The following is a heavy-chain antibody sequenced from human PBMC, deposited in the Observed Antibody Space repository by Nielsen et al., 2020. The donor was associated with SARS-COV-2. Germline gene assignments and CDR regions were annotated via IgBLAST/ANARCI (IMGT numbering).Heavy chain of an antibody. D-gene: IGHD6-13*01. CDR1: GFTFSDST. Sequence: GESLKISCAASGFTFSDSTMHWVRQASGKGLEWIGRIRSKANTYATGYAASVKGRFTISRDDSKNTAYLQMNSLKIEDTAVYYCARVSPMSGSWFDALDIWGQGTLVTVSS. CDR3: ARVSPMSGSWFDALDI. CDR2: IRSKANTYAT. J-gene: IGHJ3*02. V-gene: IGHV3-73*01.